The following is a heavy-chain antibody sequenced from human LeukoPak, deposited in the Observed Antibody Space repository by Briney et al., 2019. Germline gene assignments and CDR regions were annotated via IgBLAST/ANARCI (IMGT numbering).Heavy chain of an antibody. CDR1: GGSINTRSYF. CDR3: ASHSGGYAY. V-gene: IGHV4-39*07. CDR2: MYYSGTT. Sequence: PSETLSLTCSASGGSINTRSYFWGWIRQSPGKGLEWIASMYYSGTTYYNPSLKSRVTISVDASKNQFSLRLNSVTAADTAVYYCASHSGGYAYWGQGTLVTVSS. D-gene: IGHD5-12*01. J-gene: IGHJ4*02.